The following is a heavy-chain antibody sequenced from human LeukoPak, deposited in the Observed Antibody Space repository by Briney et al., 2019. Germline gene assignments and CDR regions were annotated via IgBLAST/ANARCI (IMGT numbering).Heavy chain of an antibody. CDR3: ARDLGSGTPLDC. D-gene: IGHD1-7*01. J-gene: IGHJ4*02. CDR2: IRRDGSST. Sequence: GGSLRLSCAASGFSFSSYWMHWVRHAPGEGPVWVSVIRRDGSSTIYADSVKGGFTISRDNAKNTVYLQMNSLRAEDTAVYYCARDLGSGTPLDCRGQGTLVTVSS. V-gene: IGHV3-74*01. CDR1: GFSFSSYW.